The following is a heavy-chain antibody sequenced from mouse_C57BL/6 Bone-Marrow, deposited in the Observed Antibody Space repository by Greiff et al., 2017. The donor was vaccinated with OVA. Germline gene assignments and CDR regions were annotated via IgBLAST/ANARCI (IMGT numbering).Heavy chain of an antibody. J-gene: IGHJ4*01. CDR3: TKGAGDDAMDY. CDR1: GFTFSSYA. D-gene: IGHD3-3*01. V-gene: IGHV5-9-1*02. CDR2: ISSGGDYI. Sequence: EVNVVESGEGLVKPGGSLKLSCAASGFTFSSYAMSWVRQTPEKRLEWVAYISSGGDYIYYADTVKGRFTISRDNARNTLYLQMSSLKSEDTAMYYCTKGAGDDAMDYWGQGTSVTVSS.